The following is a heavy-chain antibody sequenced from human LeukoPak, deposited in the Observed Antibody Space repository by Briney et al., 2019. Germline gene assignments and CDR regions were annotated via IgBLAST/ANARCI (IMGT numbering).Heavy chain of an antibody. J-gene: IGHJ4*02. D-gene: IGHD3-3*02. Sequence: GGSLRLSCAASGFTFSDYYMSWIRQAPGKGLEWVSYISGSSGYTKYADSVKGRFTISRDNAKNSLYLQVNSLRAEDTAVYYCARDGPRAFSKFDYWGQGTLVTVSS. CDR3: ARDGPRAFSKFDY. CDR2: ISGSSGYT. V-gene: IGHV3-11*06. CDR1: GFTFSDYY.